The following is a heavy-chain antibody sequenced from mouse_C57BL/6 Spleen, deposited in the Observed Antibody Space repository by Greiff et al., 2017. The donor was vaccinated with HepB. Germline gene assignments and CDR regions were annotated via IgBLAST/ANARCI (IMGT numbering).Heavy chain of an antibody. CDR1: GFSLTSYG. CDR2: IWRGGST. J-gene: IGHJ4*01. V-gene: IGHV2-5*01. Sequence: VKLQQSGPGLVQPSQSLSITCTVSGFSLTSYGVHWVRQSPGKGLEWLGVIWRGGSTDYNAAFMSRLSITKDNSKSQVFFKMNSLQADDTAIYYCAKSVTTVEGYAMDYWGQGTSVTVSS. CDR3: AKSVTTVEGYAMDY. D-gene: IGHD1-1*01.